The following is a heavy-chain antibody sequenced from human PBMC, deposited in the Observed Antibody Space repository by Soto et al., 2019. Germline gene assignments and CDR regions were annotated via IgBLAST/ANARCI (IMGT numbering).Heavy chain of an antibody. Sequence: ASVKVDCKASGYTFTGYFIHWVRQAPGQGLEWMGCINPNSGGTNFAQKFQGRVTLTRDTSISTAYMDLSRLRSDDTAVYYCARDSPSSSSFAYWGQGTLVTVSS. D-gene: IGHD6-6*01. CDR3: ARDSPSSSSFAY. CDR1: GYTFTGYF. CDR2: INPNSGGT. J-gene: IGHJ4*02. V-gene: IGHV1-2*02.